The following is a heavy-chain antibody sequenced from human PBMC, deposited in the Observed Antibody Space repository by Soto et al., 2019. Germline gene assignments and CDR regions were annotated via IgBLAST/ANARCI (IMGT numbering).Heavy chain of an antibody. CDR1: GFTFSDYY. CDR2: ISSSGSTI. V-gene: IGHV3-11*01. D-gene: IGHD3-9*01. CDR3: ASPYDILSGYQSSYDMDV. Sequence: QVQLVESGGGVVNPGGSLRLSCAASGFTFSDYYMSWIRQAPGKGLEWVSYISSSGSTIYYADSVKGRFTISRDNAKKPLSLQMNSLRAEDTAVYYCASPYDILSGYQSSYDMDVWGKGTTVTVSS. J-gene: IGHJ6*03.